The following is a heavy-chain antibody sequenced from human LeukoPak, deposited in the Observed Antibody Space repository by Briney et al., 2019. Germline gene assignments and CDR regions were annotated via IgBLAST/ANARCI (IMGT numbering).Heavy chain of an antibody. Sequence: PSETLSLTCTVSGGSISRYYWSRIRQPPGKGLEWIGYIYYSGSTNYNPSLKSRVTISVDTSKNQFSLKLYSVTAADTAVYFCARHYLGATDWFDPWGQGTLVTVSP. CDR3: ARHYLGATDWFDP. CDR1: GGSISRYY. J-gene: IGHJ5*02. V-gene: IGHV4-59*01. D-gene: IGHD1-26*01. CDR2: IYYSGST.